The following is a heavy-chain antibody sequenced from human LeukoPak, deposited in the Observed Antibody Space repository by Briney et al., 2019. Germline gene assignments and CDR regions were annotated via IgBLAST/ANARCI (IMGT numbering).Heavy chain of an antibody. D-gene: IGHD3-10*01. CDR3: ARDPRSDGSDYYYMDV. CDR1: RYTFTSYY. CDR2: INPSGGST. V-gene: IGHV1-46*01. J-gene: IGHJ6*03. Sequence: ASVKVSCKASRYTFTSYYMHWVRQAPGQGLEWMGIINPSGGSTSYAQNFQGRVTMTRDTSASTVYMELSSLRSEDTAVYYCARDPRSDGSDYYYMDVWGKGTTVTVSS.